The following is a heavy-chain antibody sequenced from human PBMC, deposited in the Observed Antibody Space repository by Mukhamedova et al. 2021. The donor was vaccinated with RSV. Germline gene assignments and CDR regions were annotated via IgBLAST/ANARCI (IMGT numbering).Heavy chain of an antibody. J-gene: IGHJ4*01. V-gene: IGHV3-23*03. CDR3: AKDLYPQTTGXXXH. CDR2: IYIDGRDT. D-gene: IGHD1-1*01. Sequence: GKGLEWVSIIYIDGRDTYYADSVXGRFTISRDNSKNTLHLQMSSLRAEDTAVYYCAKDLYPQTTGXXXHCGQGTLITLSS.